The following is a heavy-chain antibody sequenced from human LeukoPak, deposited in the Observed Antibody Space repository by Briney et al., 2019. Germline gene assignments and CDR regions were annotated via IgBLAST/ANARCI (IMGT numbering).Heavy chain of an antibody. V-gene: IGHV3-21*04. CDR3: AKDRRDSSGYYYRY. D-gene: IGHD3-22*01. Sequence: GGSLRLSCAASGFTFSSYSMNWVRQAPGKGLEWVSSISSSSSYIYYADSVKGRFTISRDNAKNSLYLQMNSLRAEDTAVYYCAKDRRDSSGYYYRYWGQGTLVTVSS. J-gene: IGHJ4*02. CDR1: GFTFSSYS. CDR2: ISSSSSYI.